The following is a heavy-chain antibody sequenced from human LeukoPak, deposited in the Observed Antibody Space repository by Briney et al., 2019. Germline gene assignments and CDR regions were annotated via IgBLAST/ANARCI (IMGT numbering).Heavy chain of an antibody. Sequence: KSSETLSLTCAVYGGSFSGYYWSWIRQPPGKGLEWIGEINYSGSTNYNPSLKSRVTISVDTSKNQFSLKLSSVTAADTAVYYCARDLADSSGWYGGWFDPWGQGTLVTVSS. V-gene: IGHV4-34*01. J-gene: IGHJ5*02. CDR3: ARDLADSSGWYGGWFDP. D-gene: IGHD6-19*01. CDR2: INYSGST. CDR1: GGSFSGYY.